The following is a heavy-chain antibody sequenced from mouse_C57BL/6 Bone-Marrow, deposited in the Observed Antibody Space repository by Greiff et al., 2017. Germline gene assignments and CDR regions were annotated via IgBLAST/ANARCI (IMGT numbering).Heavy chain of an antibody. J-gene: IGHJ3*01. CDR1: GYTFTSYW. CDR2: IYPGSGST. Sequence: VQLQQPGAELVKPGASVKMSCKASGYTFTSYWITWVKQRPGQGLEWIGDIYPGSGSTNYNEKFKSKATLTVDKSSSTAYMQLSSLTSEDSAVYYCAGYYGNLAWFAYWGQGTLVTVSA. CDR3: AGYYGNLAWFAY. D-gene: IGHD2-1*01. V-gene: IGHV1-55*01.